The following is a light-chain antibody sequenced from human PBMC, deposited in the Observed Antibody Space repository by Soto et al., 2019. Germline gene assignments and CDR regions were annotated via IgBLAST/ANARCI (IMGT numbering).Light chain of an antibody. CDR1: QSVSSY. Sequence: VLTQSPATLSLSPGERATLSCRASQSVSSYLAWYQQKPGQAPRLLLYDASNRATGIPARFSGSGSGTDFTLTISSLETEDFAVYYCQQRSNWPPITFGQGTRLEIK. CDR3: QQRSNWPPIT. CDR2: DAS. J-gene: IGKJ5*01. V-gene: IGKV3-11*01.